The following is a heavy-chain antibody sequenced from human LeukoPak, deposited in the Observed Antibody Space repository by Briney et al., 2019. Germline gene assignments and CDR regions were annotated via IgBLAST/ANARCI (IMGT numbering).Heavy chain of an antibody. D-gene: IGHD6-19*01. V-gene: IGHV3-23*01. Sequence: GGSLRLSCGASGFTFVNYGIHWVRQAPGKGLEWVSAISGSGGSTYYADSVKGRFTISRDNSKNTLYLQMNSLRAEDTAVYYCAKDPYSSGWYYFDYWGQGTLVTVSS. CDR1: GFTFVNYG. CDR3: AKDPYSSGWYYFDY. J-gene: IGHJ4*02. CDR2: ISGSGGST.